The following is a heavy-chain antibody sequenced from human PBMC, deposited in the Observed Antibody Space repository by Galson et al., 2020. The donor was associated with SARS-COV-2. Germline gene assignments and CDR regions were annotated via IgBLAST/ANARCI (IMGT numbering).Heavy chain of an antibody. CDR2: IYYSGST. CDR1: GGSISSSSYY. CDR3: ARLNYYDSSGYYEFDY. Sequence: SETLSLTCTVSGGSISSSSYYWGWIRQPQGKGLEWIGSIYYSGSTYYNPSLKSRVTISVDTSKNQFSLKLSSVTAADTAVYYCARLNYYDSSGYYEFDYWGQGTLVTVSS. D-gene: IGHD3-22*01. V-gene: IGHV4-39*01. J-gene: IGHJ4*02.